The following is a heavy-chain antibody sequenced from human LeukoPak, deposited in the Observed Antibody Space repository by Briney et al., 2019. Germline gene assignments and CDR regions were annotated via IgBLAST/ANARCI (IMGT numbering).Heavy chain of an antibody. CDR3: AKRGVVIRVILVGFHKEAYYFDS. CDR1: GITLSNYG. Sequence: GGSLRLSCAVSGITLSNYGMSWFRQAPGKGLEWVAGISGSGGATNYADSVKGRFTISRDNPKNTLYLQMNSLRVEDTAVYFCAKRGVVIRVILVGFHKEAYYFDSWGQGALVTVSS. V-gene: IGHV3-23*01. CDR2: ISGSGGAT. J-gene: IGHJ4*02. D-gene: IGHD3-22*01.